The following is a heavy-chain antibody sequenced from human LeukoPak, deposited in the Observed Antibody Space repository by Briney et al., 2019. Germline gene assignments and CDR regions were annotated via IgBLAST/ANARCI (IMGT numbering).Heavy chain of an antibody. CDR2: ISAYNGNT. CDR3: ARVRMGYCSSTCCSDAFDI. J-gene: IGHJ3*02. CDR1: GYTFTSYG. V-gene: IGHV1-18*01. D-gene: IGHD2-2*01. Sequence: ASVKVSCKASGYTFTSYGISWVRQAPGQGLEWMGWISAYNGNTNYAQKLQGRVTMTTDTSTSTAYMELRSLRSDDTAVYYCARVRMGYCSSTCCSDAFDIWGQGTMVTVSS.